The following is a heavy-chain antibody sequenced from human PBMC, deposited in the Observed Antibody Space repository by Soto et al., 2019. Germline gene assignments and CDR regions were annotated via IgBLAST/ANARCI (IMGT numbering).Heavy chain of an antibody. D-gene: IGHD6-6*01. Sequence: PSETLSLTCTVSGGSISSSSYYWGWIRQPPGKGLEWIGSIYYSGSTYYNPSLKSRVTISVDTSKNQFSLKLSSVTAADTAVYYCAGDSSSSSGMDVWGRGTTVTVSS. CDR2: IYYSGST. CDR3: AGDSSSSSGMDV. J-gene: IGHJ6*02. CDR1: GGSISSSSYY. V-gene: IGHV4-39*01.